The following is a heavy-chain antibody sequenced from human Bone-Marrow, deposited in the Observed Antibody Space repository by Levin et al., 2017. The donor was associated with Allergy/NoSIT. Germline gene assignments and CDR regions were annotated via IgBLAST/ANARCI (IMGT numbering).Heavy chain of an antibody. V-gene: IGHV4-4*02. Sequence: KSGGSLRLSCAVSGGSISGSNWWSWVRQPPGKGLEWIGEISHSGSTNYNPSLKGRVTISVDKSKNQFSLHLTSVTAADTAVYYCARFFYDSTGYPHGMDVWGHGTTVPVSS. CDR3: ARFFYDSTGYPHGMDV. CDR2: ISHSGST. CDR1: GGSISGSNW. J-gene: IGHJ6*02. D-gene: IGHD3-22*01.